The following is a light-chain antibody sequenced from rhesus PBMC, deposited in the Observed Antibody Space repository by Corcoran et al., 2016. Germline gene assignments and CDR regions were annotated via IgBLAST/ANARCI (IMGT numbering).Light chain of an antibody. J-gene: IGKJ4*01. CDR2: KAV. Sequence: DIQMTQSPSSLSASVGDTVTITCRASQGISSWLAWYQQKPGKAPKLLIYKAVRLQSGVPSRCSGSGAGTDFTLTISSLQSEDFATYYCQQYSSRPLTFGGGTKVEIK. CDR1: QGISSW. CDR3: QQYSSRPLT. V-gene: IGKV1-22*01.